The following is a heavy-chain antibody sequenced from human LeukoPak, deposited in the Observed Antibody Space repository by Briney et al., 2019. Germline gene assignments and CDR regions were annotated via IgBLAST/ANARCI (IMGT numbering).Heavy chain of an antibody. CDR3: AKAQNYYDRARVWFDP. CDR2: IRGSGGST. J-gene: IGHJ5*02. CDR1: GFSFSSYA. V-gene: IGHV3-23*01. D-gene: IGHD3-22*01. Sequence: PAGSLLLSCAASGFSFSSYAMTWVRQAAGKGLEWVSVIRGSGGSTYYADSVKGRFTISRDNSKNTLYLQMNSLRAEDTAVYYCAKAQNYYDRARVWFDPWGQGTLVTVSS.